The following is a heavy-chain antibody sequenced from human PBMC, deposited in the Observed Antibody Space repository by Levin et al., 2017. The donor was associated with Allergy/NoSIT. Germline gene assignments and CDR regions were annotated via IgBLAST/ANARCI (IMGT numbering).Heavy chain of an antibody. CDR3: ASDITVRGSKAMDV. CDR1: GYTFTSYA. V-gene: IGHV7-4-1*02. Sequence: SVKVSCKASGYTFTSYAINWLRQAPGQGPEWMGWINTNNGNPRYAQGFTGRFVFSLDTSVSTANLQISSLKAEDTAVYYCASDITVRGSKAMDVWGQGTTVTVSS. CDR2: INTNNGNP. D-gene: IGHD3-10*01. J-gene: IGHJ6*02.